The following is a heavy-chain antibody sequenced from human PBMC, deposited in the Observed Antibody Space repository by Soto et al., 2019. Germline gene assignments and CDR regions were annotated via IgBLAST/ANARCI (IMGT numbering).Heavy chain of an antibody. Sequence: EVQLVESGGGLVKPGGSLRLSCAASGFTFSSYSMNWVRQAPGKGLEWVSSISSSSSYIYYADSVKGRFTISRDNAKNSLDMQMNSLRAEDTAVYYCARVSSSSWHYYYYYMDVWGKGTTVTVSS. V-gene: IGHV3-21*01. CDR2: ISSSSSYI. CDR3: ARVSSSSWHYYYYYMDV. J-gene: IGHJ6*03. CDR1: GFTFSSYS. D-gene: IGHD6-13*01.